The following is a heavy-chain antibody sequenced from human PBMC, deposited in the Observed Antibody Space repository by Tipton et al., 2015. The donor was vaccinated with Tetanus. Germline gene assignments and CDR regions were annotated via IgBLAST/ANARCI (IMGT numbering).Heavy chain of an antibody. D-gene: IGHD3-10*01. CDR1: GFDFRIYS. J-gene: IGHJ4*02. CDR2: IIGSGKSM. V-gene: IGHV3-48*04. Sequence: GSLRLSCAASGFDFRIYSMHWVRQAPGKGLEWLSYIIGSGKSMHYADSVKGRFTISRDNAKNSLYLEMNSLRAEDTALYHCAKDYYSSGTYFLSHDFWGQGALVTVSS. CDR3: AKDYYSSGTYFLSHDF.